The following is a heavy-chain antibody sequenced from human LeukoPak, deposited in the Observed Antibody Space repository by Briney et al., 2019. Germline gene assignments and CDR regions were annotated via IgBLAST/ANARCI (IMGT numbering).Heavy chain of an antibody. Sequence: SPSETLSLTCSVSGGSISSRSSYWGWIRQPPGKGLEWIGTIYYSGTTYYNPSLKSRVTISADTSKNQFFLKLTSVTAADTAVYYCARHGILWFGEPTGSYFDYWGQGTLVTVSS. V-gene: IGHV4-39*01. CDR1: GGSISSRSSY. D-gene: IGHD3-10*01. CDR3: ARHGILWFGEPTGSYFDY. J-gene: IGHJ4*02. CDR2: IYYSGTT.